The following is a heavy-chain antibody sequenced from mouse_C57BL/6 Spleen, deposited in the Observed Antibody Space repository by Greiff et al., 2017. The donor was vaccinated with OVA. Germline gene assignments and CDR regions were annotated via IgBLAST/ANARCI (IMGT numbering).Heavy chain of an antibody. CDR1: GYSITSGYY. D-gene: IGHD2-4*01. Sequence: EVKLQESGPGLVKPSQSLSLTCSVTGYSITSGYYWNWIRQFPGNKLEWMGYISYDGSNNYNPSLKNRISITRDTSKNQFFLKLNSVTTEDTATYYCARDDDDYDGFAYWGQGTLVTVSA. V-gene: IGHV3-6*01. J-gene: IGHJ3*01. CDR2: ISYDGSN. CDR3: ARDDDDYDGFAY.